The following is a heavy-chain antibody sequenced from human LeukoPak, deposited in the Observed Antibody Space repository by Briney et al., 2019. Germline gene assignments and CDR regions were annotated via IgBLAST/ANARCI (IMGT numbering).Heavy chain of an antibody. D-gene: IGHD3-10*01. V-gene: IGHV3-23*01. CDR3: ARGGSVFAYFFDY. J-gene: IGHJ4*02. CDR2: ISGSGGTT. Sequence: GGSLRVSCAASGFIFSNYAMAWARLTPGKGLEWVSAISGSGGTTYYTDSVKGRFTISRDSSTNTLYLQLSSLRAGDTAIYYCARGGSVFAYFFDYWGQGTLVTVSS. CDR1: GFIFSNYA.